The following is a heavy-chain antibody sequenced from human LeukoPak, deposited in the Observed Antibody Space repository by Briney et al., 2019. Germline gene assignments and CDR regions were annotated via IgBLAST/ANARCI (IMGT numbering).Heavy chain of an antibody. D-gene: IGHD6-19*01. CDR3: AREAVAGAFDY. Sequence: GASVKVSCKASGYTFTGYFIHWVRQAPGQGLEWMGIINPSGGSTSYAQKFQGRVTMTRDTSTSTVYMELSSLRSEDTAVYYCAREAVAGAFDYWGQGTLVTVSS. J-gene: IGHJ4*02. CDR1: GYTFTGYF. CDR2: INPSGGST. V-gene: IGHV1-46*01.